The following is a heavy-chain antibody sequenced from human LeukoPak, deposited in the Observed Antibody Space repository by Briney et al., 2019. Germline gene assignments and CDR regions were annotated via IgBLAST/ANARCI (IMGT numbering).Heavy chain of an antibody. CDR3: ARDQQQLYADGAFDI. D-gene: IGHD6-13*01. V-gene: IGHV4-61*02. J-gene: IGHJ3*02. Sequence: PSQTLSLTCTVSGGSISSGSYYWSWIRQPAGKGLEWIGRIYTSGSPNYNPSLKSRVTISVDTSKNQFSLKLSSVTAADTAVYYCARDQQQLYADGAFDIWGQGTMVTVSS. CDR1: GGSISSGSYY. CDR2: IYTSGSP.